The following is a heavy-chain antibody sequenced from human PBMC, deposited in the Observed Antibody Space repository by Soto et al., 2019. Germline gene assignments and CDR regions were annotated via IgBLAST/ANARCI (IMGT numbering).Heavy chain of an antibody. J-gene: IGHJ5*02. Sequence: SETLSLTCTVSGDSISSSSYYWGWIRQPPGKGLEWIGNIYYSGSTYYNPSLKSRVAISVDTSKNQFSLKLSSVTAADTALYYCARSNSGYYKWFDPWGQGTLVTVSS. CDR3: ARSNSGYYKWFDP. V-gene: IGHV4-39*01. CDR2: IYYSGST. CDR1: GDSISSSSYY. D-gene: IGHD3-3*01.